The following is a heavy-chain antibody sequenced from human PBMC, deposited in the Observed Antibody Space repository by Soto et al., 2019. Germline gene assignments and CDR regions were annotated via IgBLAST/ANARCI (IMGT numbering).Heavy chain of an antibody. CDR2: ISGSGGST. D-gene: IGHD2-15*01. J-gene: IGHJ4*02. CDR3: AKSADRVIVVVAADGFWFDY. Sequence: PGGSLRLSCAASGFTFSSYAMSWVRQAPGKGLEWVSAISGSGGSTYYADSVKGRFTISRDNSKNTLYLQMNSLRAEDTAVYYCAKSADRVIVVVAADGFWFDYWGQGTLVTVSS. V-gene: IGHV3-23*01. CDR1: GFTFSSYA.